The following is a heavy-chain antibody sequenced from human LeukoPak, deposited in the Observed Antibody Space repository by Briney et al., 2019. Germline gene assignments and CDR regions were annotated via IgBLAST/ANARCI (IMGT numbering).Heavy chain of an antibody. Sequence: SETLSLACTVSGGSISSYYWSWIRQPPGKGLEWIGYIYYSGSTNYNPSLKSRVTISVDTSKNQFSLKLSFVTAADTAVYYCARDDYSILTGPIHWGQGTLVTVSS. D-gene: IGHD3-9*01. V-gene: IGHV4-59*12. CDR1: GGSISSYY. CDR2: IYYSGST. J-gene: IGHJ4*02. CDR3: ARDDYSILTGPIH.